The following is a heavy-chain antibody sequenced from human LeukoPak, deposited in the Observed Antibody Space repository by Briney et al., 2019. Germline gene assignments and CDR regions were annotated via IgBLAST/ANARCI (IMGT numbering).Heavy chain of an antibody. D-gene: IGHD4-17*01. V-gene: IGHV3-30*18. CDR1: GFTFSSYG. CDR2: ISYDGSNK. J-gene: IGHJ4*02. Sequence: GGSLRLSCAASGFTFSSYGMHWVRQAPGKGLEWVAVISYDGSNKYYADSVKGRFTISRDNSKNTLYLQMNSLRAEDTAVYYCAKITKTVTRGGHFDYWGQGTLVTVS. CDR3: AKITKTVTRGGHFDY.